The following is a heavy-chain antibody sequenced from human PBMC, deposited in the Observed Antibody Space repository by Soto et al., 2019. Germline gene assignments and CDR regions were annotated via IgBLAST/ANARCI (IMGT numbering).Heavy chain of an antibody. V-gene: IGHV4-39*01. CDR2: IYYSGST. D-gene: IGHD3-10*01. J-gene: IGHJ4*02. CDR3: ASSLTTMVPEAD. Sequence: QLQLQESGPGLVKPSETLSLTCTVSGGSISSSSYYWGWIRQPPGKGLEWIGSIYYSGSTYYNPSLKGRVTIYVDTSTHQFPLKLSSVTAADTAVYSCASSLTTMVPEADWGQGTLVTVSS. CDR1: GGSISSSSYY.